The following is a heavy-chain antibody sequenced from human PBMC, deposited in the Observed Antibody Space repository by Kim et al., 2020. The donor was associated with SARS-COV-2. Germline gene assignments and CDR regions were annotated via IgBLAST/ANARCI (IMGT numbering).Heavy chain of an antibody. Sequence: GGSLRLSCAASGFTFSSCAMHWVRQAPGKGLEYVSAISSNGGSTYYANSVKGRFTISRDNSKNTLYLQMGSLRAEDMAVYDCASGITTITWGQGTLVTVSS. CDR2: ISSNGGST. D-gene: IGHD5-12*01. CDR1: GFTFSSCA. V-gene: IGHV3-64*01. J-gene: IGHJ4*02. CDR3: ASGITTIT.